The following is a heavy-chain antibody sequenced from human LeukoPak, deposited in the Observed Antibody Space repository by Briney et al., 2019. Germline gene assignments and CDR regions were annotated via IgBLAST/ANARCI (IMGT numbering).Heavy chain of an antibody. J-gene: IGHJ4*02. CDR2: INSDSGDT. CDR3: AREASADGHFFDS. Sequence: GASVKVSCKTSGYSFVAYYKHWLRQAPGQGLEWMGRINSDSGDTKFAQKFQGRVTMTRDKSINTDYMEVSRLTSDDTAVYYCAREASADGHFFDSWGQGSLVTVSS. D-gene: IGHD5-24*01. V-gene: IGHV1-2*02. CDR1: GYSFVAYY.